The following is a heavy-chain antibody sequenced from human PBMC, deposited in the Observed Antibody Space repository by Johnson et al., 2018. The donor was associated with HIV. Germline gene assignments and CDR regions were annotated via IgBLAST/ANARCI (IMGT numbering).Heavy chain of an antibody. V-gene: IGHV3-30*02. D-gene: IGHD4-17*01. J-gene: IGHJ3*02. Sequence: QVQLVESGGGVVQPGRSLRLSCAASGFIFSSYGMHWVRQAPGKGLEWVAFIWYDGSRKYYADSVKGRFTISRVNSKNMLYLQMNSLRVEDTAVYYCAKEGSRGTVTQAPDAFDIWGQGTVVTVSS. CDR1: GFIFSSYG. CDR2: IWYDGSRK. CDR3: AKEGSRGTVTQAPDAFDI.